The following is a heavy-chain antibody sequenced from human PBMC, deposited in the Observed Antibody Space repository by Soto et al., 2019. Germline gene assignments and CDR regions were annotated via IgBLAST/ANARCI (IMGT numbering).Heavy chain of an antibody. V-gene: IGHV4-38-2*01. CDR2: ISQSGRT. Sequence: PSETLSLTCAVSGYSISSGYFWAWIRQPPGKGLDWIGTISQSGRTFYNASLNSRITLSVDTSKNQFSLKLNSVTAADTAVYYCARVYCLTTSCYQGVGFDYWGQGTLVTVYS. CDR3: ARVYCLTTSCYQGVGFDY. J-gene: IGHJ4*02. CDR1: GYSISSGYF. D-gene: IGHD2-2*01.